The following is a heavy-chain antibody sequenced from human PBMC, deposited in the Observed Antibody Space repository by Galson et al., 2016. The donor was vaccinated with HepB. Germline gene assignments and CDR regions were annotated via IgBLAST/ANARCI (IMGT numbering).Heavy chain of an antibody. CDR2: IKEDGSEK. CDR1: RFTFTSYW. Sequence: SLILSCAASRFTFTSYWMTWVRQAPGKGLEWVANIKEDGSEKYYVDSVKGRFTISRDNTKNSLFLQMDNRRDEDTAVYYCARQIVSFYYYGMDLWGEGTTVIVSS. D-gene: IGHD6-6*01. J-gene: IGHJ6*04. CDR3: ARQIVSFYYYGMDL. V-gene: IGHV3-7*01.